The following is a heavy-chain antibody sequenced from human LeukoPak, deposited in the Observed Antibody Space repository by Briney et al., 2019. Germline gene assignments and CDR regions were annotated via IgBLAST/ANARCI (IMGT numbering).Heavy chain of an antibody. CDR3: AREKYDTSPDY. CDR2: IYYSGDT. V-gene: IGHV4-30-2*01. J-gene: IGHJ4*02. D-gene: IGHD2/OR15-2a*01. CDR1: GGSISTNGYY. Sequence: SQTLSLTCTVSGGSISTNGYYWSWIQQPPGKGLEWIGYIYYSGDTYYNPSLPSLKSRVTISVDRSRNQFSLKLNSVTAADTAVYYCAREKYDTSPDYWGQGTLVTVSS.